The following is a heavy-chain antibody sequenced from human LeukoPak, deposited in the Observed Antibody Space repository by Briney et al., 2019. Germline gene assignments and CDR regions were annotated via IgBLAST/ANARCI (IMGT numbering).Heavy chain of an antibody. J-gene: IGHJ4*02. CDR2: ISGSGGST. Sequence: PWGSLRLSCAASGFTFSSYAMSWVRQAPGKGLEWVSAISGSGGSTYYADSVKGRFTISRDNSKNTLYLQMNTLRPEDTAVYYCAKDRSLRIPGATWEAFDYWGQGTLVTVSS. D-gene: IGHD6-25*01. CDR3: AKDRSLRIPGATWEAFDY. V-gene: IGHV3-23*01. CDR1: GFTFSSYA.